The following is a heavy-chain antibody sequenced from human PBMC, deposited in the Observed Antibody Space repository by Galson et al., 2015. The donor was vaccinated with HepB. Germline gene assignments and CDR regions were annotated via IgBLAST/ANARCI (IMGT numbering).Heavy chain of an antibody. Sequence: SLRLSCAASGFTFSSYAMHWVRQAPGKGLEWVAVISYDGSNKYYADSVKGRFTFSRDNSKNTLYLQMNSLRAEDTAVYYCARGEVVPAATDYWGQGTLVTVSS. V-gene: IGHV3-30-3*01. D-gene: IGHD2-2*01. J-gene: IGHJ4*02. CDR3: ARGEVVPAATDY. CDR1: GFTFSSYA. CDR2: ISYDGSNK.